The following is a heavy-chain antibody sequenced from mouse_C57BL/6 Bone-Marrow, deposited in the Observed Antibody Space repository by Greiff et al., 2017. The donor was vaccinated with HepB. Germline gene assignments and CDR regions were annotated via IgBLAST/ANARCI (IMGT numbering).Heavy chain of an antibody. Sequence: DVHLVESEGGLVQPGSSMKLSCTASGFTFSDYYMAWVRQVPEKGLEWVANINYDGSSTYYLDSLKSRFIISRDNAKNILYLQMSSLKSEDTATYYCAREDYGSSYGWYFDVWGTGTTVTVSS. CDR3: AREDYGSSYGWYFDV. CDR1: GFTFSDYY. J-gene: IGHJ1*03. CDR2: INYDGSST. D-gene: IGHD1-1*01. V-gene: IGHV5-16*01.